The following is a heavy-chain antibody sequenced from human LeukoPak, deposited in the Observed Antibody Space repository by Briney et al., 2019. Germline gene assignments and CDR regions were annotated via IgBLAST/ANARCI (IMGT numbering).Heavy chain of an antibody. D-gene: IGHD2-2*01. Sequence: ASVKVSCKASGYTFTGYYMHWVRQAPGQGLEWMAWINPDSGGTNYAQKFQGRVTMTRDTSITTAYLELSSLRSDDTAVYYCAREVDCSRPSCQLDYWGQGTLVTVSS. J-gene: IGHJ4*02. CDR2: INPDSGGT. V-gene: IGHV1-2*02. CDR3: AREVDCSRPSCQLDY. CDR1: GYTFTGYY.